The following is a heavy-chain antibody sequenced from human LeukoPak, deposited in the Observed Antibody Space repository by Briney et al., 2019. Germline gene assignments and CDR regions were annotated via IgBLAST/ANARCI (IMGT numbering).Heavy chain of an antibody. Sequence: SETLSLTCAVSGGSISSSNWWSWVRQSPGKGLEWIGEIYHSGSTNYNPSLKSRVTISVDKSKNQFSLKLSSVTAADTAVYYCARELNAVAGFDYWGQGTLVTVSS. J-gene: IGHJ4*02. V-gene: IGHV4-4*02. CDR1: GGSISSSNW. CDR2: IYHSGST. CDR3: ARELNAVAGFDY. D-gene: IGHD6-19*01.